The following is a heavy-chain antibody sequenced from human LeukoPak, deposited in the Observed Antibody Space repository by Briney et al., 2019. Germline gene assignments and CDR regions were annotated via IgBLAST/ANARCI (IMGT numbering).Heavy chain of an antibody. CDR1: GFTFSSYW. CDR3: AKALYSSGSVFDY. D-gene: IGHD6-19*01. V-gene: IGHV3-30*02. J-gene: IGHJ4*02. Sequence: GGSLRLSCAASGFTFSSYWMSWVRQAPGKGLEWVAFIRYDGSNKYYADSMKGRFTISRDNSKNTLYLQMNSLRPEDTAVYYCAKALYSSGSVFDYWGQGTLVTVSS. CDR2: IRYDGSNK.